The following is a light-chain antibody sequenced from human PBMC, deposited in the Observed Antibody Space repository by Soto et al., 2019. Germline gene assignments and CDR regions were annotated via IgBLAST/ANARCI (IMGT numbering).Light chain of an antibody. CDR1: QGISSW. CDR3: HHANSSPFT. CDR2: AAS. V-gene: IGKV1-12*01. J-gene: IGKJ5*01. Sequence: DIQMTQSPSSVSASVGDRVTITCRASQGISSWLAWYQQKPGKAPKLLIYAASSLQSGVPSRFSGSGSGTDFTLTSSRLHPDDFATYHQHHANSSPFTFGQGTKLEIK.